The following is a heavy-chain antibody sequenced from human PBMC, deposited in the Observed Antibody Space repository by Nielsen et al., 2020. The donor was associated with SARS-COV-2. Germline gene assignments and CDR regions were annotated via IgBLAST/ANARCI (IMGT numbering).Heavy chain of an antibody. CDR2: ISPSGGGT. CDR1: GFIFSNYV. V-gene: IGHV3-23*01. Sequence: GGSLRLSCAASGFIFSNYVLSWVRQAPGKGLQWVSAISPSGGGTYYADSVKGRFTISRDNSKNTVYLQMNSLGAEDTAVYYCARCRRASAMKVPFDLWGQGTLVTVSS. D-gene: IGHD2-2*01. CDR3: ARCRRASAMKVPFDL. J-gene: IGHJ5*02.